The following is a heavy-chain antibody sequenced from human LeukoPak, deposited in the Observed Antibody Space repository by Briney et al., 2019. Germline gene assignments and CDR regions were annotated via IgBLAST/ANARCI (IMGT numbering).Heavy chain of an antibody. CDR2: ISGSGGST. D-gene: IGHD2-2*01. Sequence: GGSLRLSCAASGFTFSSYAMSWVRQAPGKGLEWVSAISGSGGSTYYADSVKGRFTISRDNSKNTLYLQMNSLRAEDTAVYYCAKLGCSSTSCLYGMGVWGQGTTVTVSS. CDR1: GFTFSSYA. J-gene: IGHJ6*02. CDR3: AKLGCSSTSCLYGMGV. V-gene: IGHV3-23*01.